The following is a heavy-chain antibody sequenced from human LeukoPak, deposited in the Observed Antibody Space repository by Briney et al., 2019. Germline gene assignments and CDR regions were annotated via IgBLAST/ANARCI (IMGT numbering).Heavy chain of an antibody. CDR1: GFTVSSNY. D-gene: IGHD6-13*01. CDR3: ARGRAAAGKGARWFDP. CDR2: IYSGGST. J-gene: IGHJ5*02. V-gene: IGHV3-53*01. Sequence: PGGSLRLSCAASGFTVSSNYMSWVRQAPGKGLEWVSVIYSGGSTYYADSVKGRFTISRDNSKNTLYLQMNSLRAEDTAVYYCARGRAAAGKGARWFDPWGQGTLVTVSS.